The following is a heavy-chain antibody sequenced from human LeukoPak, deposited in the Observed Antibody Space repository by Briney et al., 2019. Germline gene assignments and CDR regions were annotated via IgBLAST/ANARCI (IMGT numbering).Heavy chain of an antibody. J-gene: IGHJ3*02. D-gene: IGHD1-26*01. CDR3: ARGKLVGAFDI. CDR1: GGSISSGGYS. CDR2: IYHSGST. Sequence: PSQTLSLTCAVSGGSISSGGYSWGWIRQPPGKGLEWIGYIYHSGSTYYNPSLKSRVTISVDRSKNQFSLKLSSVTAADTAVYYCARGKLVGAFDIWGQGTMDTVSS. V-gene: IGHV4-30-2*01.